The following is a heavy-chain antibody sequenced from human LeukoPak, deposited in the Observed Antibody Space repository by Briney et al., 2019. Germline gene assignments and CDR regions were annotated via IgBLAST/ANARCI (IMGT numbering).Heavy chain of an antibody. Sequence: PSETLSLTCAVYGGSFSGYYWSWIRQPPGKGLEWIGEINHSGSTNYNLSLKSRVTISVDTSKNQFSLKLSSVTAADTAVYYCARSWGATRWFDPWGQGTLVTVSS. CDR2: INHSGST. J-gene: IGHJ5*02. CDR3: ARSWGATRWFDP. V-gene: IGHV4-34*01. CDR1: GGSFSGYY. D-gene: IGHD3-16*01.